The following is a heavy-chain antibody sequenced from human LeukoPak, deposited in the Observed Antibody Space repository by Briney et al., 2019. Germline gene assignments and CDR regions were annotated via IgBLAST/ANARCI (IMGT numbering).Heavy chain of an antibody. D-gene: IGHD2-21*02. CDR1: GFTFSSYA. Sequence: GGSLRLSCAASGFTFSSYAMHWVRQAPGKGLEWVSGISGSGTTTYYADSVKGRFTISRDNSKNTLNLHMNSLRAEDTAVYHCAKTRCGGDCWDFDYWGQGTLVTVSS. CDR3: AKTRCGGDCWDFDY. V-gene: IGHV3-23*01. J-gene: IGHJ4*02. CDR2: ISGSGTTT.